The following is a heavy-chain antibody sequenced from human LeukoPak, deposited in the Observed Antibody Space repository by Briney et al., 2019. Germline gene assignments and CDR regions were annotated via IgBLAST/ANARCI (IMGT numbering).Heavy chain of an antibody. J-gene: IGHJ4*02. CDR3: ARGQEFDDRVFDS. CDR2: IRSNGATA. Sequence: GGSLRLSCAGSGLTFSSYGMNWVRQIPGKGLEWVSTIRSNGATAYNADSVKGRFTISRDNSKNTVYLQMNSLRVEDTAIYYCARGQEFDDRVFDSWGQGTLVTVSS. V-gene: IGHV3-23*01. CDR1: GLTFSSYG. D-gene: IGHD1-1*01.